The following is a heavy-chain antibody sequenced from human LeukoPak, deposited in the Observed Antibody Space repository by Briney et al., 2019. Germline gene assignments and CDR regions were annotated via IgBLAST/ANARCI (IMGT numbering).Heavy chain of an antibody. CDR1: GFIVSQNY. V-gene: IGHV3-66*01. Sequence: GGSLRLSCAASGFIVSQNYMSWVRQAPGKGLEWVSVIFRGDDTNYVDSVKGRFTILRDNSKNALYLQINSLGAEDTAVYYCAKDGVKSIAVAGSFYYYYYMDVWGKGTTVTISS. J-gene: IGHJ6*03. CDR3: AKDGVKSIAVAGSFYYYYYMDV. CDR2: IFRGDDT. D-gene: IGHD6-19*01.